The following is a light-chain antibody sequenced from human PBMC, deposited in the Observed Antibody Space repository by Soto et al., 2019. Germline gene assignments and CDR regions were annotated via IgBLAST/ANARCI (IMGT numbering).Light chain of an antibody. CDR1: ESINNN. V-gene: IGKV3-15*01. Sequence: EIVMTQSPATLSVSPGEGATLSCTASESINNNLAWNQQKPGQAPRLLIYAATTRATGFPARFSGSGSGTEFTLTISSLQSEDFAVYYGQQHHKWPRTFGGGTKVDI. CDR3: QQHHKWPRT. J-gene: IGKJ4*01. CDR2: AAT.